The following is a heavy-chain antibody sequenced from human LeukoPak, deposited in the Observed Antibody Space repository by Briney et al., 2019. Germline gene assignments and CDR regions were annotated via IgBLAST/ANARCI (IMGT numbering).Heavy chain of an antibody. CDR2: ISYDGSNK. Sequence: GGSLRLSCAASGFTFSSNAMHWVRQAPGKGLEWVAIISYDGSNKYYADSVKGRFTISRDKSKNTLYLQMNSLRAEDTAVYYCAKDARYGDYPPTTGEFDYWGQGTLVTVSS. V-gene: IGHV3-30*04. J-gene: IGHJ4*02. CDR3: AKDARYGDYPPTTGEFDY. D-gene: IGHD4-17*01. CDR1: GFTFSSNA.